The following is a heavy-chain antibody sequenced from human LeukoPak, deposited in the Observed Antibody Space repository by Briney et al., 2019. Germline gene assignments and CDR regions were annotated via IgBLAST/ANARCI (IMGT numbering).Heavy chain of an antibody. CDR3: VRSGILTGYFAY. D-gene: IGHD3-9*01. J-gene: IGHJ4*02. Sequence: NSGGSLRLSCAASGFTFSDYYMSWIRQAPGRGLEWVSYISSNGSTKYYADSVKGRFTISRDNAKNSLFLQMNSLRAEDTALYYCVRSGILTGYFAYWGQGTLVTVSS. CDR1: GFTFSDYY. V-gene: IGHV3-11*01. CDR2: ISSNGSTK.